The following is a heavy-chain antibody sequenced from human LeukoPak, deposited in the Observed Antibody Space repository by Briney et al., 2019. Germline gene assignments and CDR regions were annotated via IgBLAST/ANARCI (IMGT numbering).Heavy chain of an antibody. CDR3: ARYVRRGYDSSANGMDV. D-gene: IGHD3-22*01. J-gene: IGHJ6*02. CDR2: IYHSGST. Sequence: SETLSLTCTVSGGSISSGGYYWSWIRQPPGKGLEWIGYIYHSGSTYYNPSLKSRVTISVDTSKNQFSLKLSSVTAADTAVYYCARYVRRGYDSSANGMDVWGQGTTVTVSS. CDR1: GGSISSGGYY. V-gene: IGHV4-30-2*02.